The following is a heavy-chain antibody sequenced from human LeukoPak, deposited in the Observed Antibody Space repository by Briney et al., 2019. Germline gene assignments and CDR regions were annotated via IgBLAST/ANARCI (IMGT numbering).Heavy chain of an antibody. CDR1: GFTFGDYA. V-gene: IGHV3-49*04. Sequence: GGSLRLSCTASGFTFGDYAMSWVRQAPGKGLEWVGFIRSKAYGGTTEYAASVKGRFTISRDDSKSIAYLQMNSLKTEDTAVYYCTRVDTAMVTHYWGQGTLVTVSS. J-gene: IGHJ4*02. CDR3: TRVDTAMVTHY. CDR2: IRSKAYGGTT. D-gene: IGHD5-18*01.